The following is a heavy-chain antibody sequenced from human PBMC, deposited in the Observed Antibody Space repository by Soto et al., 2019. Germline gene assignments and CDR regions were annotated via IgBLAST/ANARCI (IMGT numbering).Heavy chain of an antibody. D-gene: IGHD3-10*01. CDR2: IKQDGSEK. J-gene: IGHJ4*02. CDR1: GFTFSSYW. V-gene: IGHV3-7*03. Sequence: GGSLRLSCAASGFTFSSYWMNWVRQAPGKGLEWVANIKQDGSEKYYVDSVKGRFTISRDNAKNSLSLQMNSLRSEDTAVYLCAREGYYFGAGSYFDYWGQGA. CDR3: AREGYYFGAGSYFDY.